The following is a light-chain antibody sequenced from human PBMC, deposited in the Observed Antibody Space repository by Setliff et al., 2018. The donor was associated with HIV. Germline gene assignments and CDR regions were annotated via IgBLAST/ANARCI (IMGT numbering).Light chain of an antibody. CDR1: SRDVGGGSNY. CDR2: DVN. Sequence: QSVLTQAASVSGSPGQSITMSCTGTSRDVGGGSNYVSWFQQHPGKAPKLIIFDVNKRPSGVSDRFSASKSGNTASLTISGLQADDEADYYCCSFTSSNTYVFGTGTKVTVL. V-gene: IGLV2-14*03. CDR3: CSFTSSNTYV. J-gene: IGLJ1*01.